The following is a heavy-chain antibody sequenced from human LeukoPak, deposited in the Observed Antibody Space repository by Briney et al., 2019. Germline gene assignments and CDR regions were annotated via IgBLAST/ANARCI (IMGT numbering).Heavy chain of an antibody. D-gene: IGHD4-23*01. Sequence: GRSLRLSCAASGFTFDDYAMHWVRQAPGKGLEWVSGISWNSGSIGYADSVKGRFTISRDNAKNSLYLQMNSLRAEDTALYYXXXXXXXTVVTYYFDYWGQGTLVTVSS. CDR1: GFTFDDYA. CDR3: XXXXXXTVVTYYFDY. J-gene: IGHJ4*02. CDR2: ISWNSGSI. V-gene: IGHV3-9*01.